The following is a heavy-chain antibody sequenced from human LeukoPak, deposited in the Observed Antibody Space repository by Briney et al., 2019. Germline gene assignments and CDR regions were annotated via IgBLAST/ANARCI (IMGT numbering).Heavy chain of an antibody. V-gene: IGHV3-48*03. CDR3: ARGFWFDP. CDR2: ISSSGNTI. CDR1: GFTFSSFE. J-gene: IGHJ5*02. Sequence: GGSLRLSCAASGFTFSSFEMNWVRQAPGKGLEWVSYISSSGNTIYYADSVKGRFTISRENAKSSLFLQMNSLRADDTAVYYCARGFWFDPWGQGTLVTVSS.